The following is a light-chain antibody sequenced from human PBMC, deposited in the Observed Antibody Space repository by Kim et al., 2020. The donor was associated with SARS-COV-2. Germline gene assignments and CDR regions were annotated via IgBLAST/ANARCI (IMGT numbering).Light chain of an antibody. CDR3: QARDSSIGV. Sequence: SYELTQPPSVSVSPGQTASISCSGDKLGNKYACWYQQKPGQSPVLVIYQDNKRPSGIPERLSGSNSGNTATLTISGTQTTDEADYYCQARDSSIGVFGGG. CDR2: QDN. J-gene: IGLJ3*02. V-gene: IGLV3-1*01. CDR1: KLGNKY.